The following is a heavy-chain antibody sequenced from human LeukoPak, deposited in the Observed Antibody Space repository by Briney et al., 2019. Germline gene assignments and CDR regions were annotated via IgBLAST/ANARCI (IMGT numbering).Heavy chain of an antibody. CDR2: IIPIFGTA. V-gene: IGHV1-69*05. CDR1: GGTFSSYA. D-gene: IGHD5-12*01. J-gene: IGHJ4*02. CDR3: ARDSVSQKDIVATIGDY. Sequence: GASVKVSCKASGGTFSSYAISWVRRAPGQGLEWMGRIIPIFGTANYAQKFQGRVTITTDESTSTAYMELSSLRSEDTAVYYCARDSVSQKDIVATIGDYWGQGTLVTVSS.